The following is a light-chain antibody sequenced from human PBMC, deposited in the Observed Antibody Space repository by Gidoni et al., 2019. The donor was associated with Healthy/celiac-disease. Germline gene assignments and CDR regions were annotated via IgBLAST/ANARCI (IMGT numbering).Light chain of an antibody. V-gene: IGKV2D-29*02. J-gene: IGKJ4*01. CDR3: MQSIQLPIT. CDR2: AVS. CDR1: QSLLHSDGKTY. Sequence: DIVMTQTPLSLSVTPGQPASISCKSSQSLLHSDGKTYLYWYLQKPGQSPQLLIYAVSNRFSGVPDRFSGSGSGTDFTLKISRVEAEDVGVYYCMQSIQLPITFGGGTKVEIK.